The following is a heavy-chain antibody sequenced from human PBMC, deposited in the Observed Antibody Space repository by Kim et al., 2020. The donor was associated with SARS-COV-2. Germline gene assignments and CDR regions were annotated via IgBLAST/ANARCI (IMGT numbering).Heavy chain of an antibody. D-gene: IGHD3-9*01. CDR1: GGPFNGYF. Sequence: SETLSLTCAVSGGPFNGYFWGWIRQVPGKGLEWIAELDHRGKTYYNPSLKSRATISVDTSKNQFSLNLSSVTAADTAVYFCLSFAYNGVLIGKKRRDYWGQGTLVTVSA. V-gene: IGHV4-34*01. J-gene: IGHJ4*02. CDR3: LSFAYNGVLIGKKRRDY. CDR2: LDHRGKT.